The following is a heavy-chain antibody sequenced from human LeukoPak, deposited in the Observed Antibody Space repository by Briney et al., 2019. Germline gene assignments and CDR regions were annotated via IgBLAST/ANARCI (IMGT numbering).Heavy chain of an antibody. CDR1: GYTFTSYA. V-gene: IGHV1-3*01. J-gene: IGHJ6*02. Sequence: GASVKVSCKASGYTFTSYAMHWVRQAPGQSLEWMGWINAGNGNTKYSQKFQGRVTITRDTSASTAYMELSSLRSEDTAVYYCARDGYCSGGSCYSDYYYYYGMDVWGQGTTVTVSS. CDR2: INAGNGNT. D-gene: IGHD2-15*01. CDR3: ARDGYCSGGSCYSDYYYYYGMDV.